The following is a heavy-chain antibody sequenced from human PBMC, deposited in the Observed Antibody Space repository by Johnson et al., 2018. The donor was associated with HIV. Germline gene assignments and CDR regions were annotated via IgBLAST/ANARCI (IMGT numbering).Heavy chain of an antibody. Sequence: QVQLVESGGGVVQPGRSLRLSCAASGFTFSDHYMSWIRQTPGKGLQWVSYISGSGSIIYSTDSVQGRFTISRDNSKNTLYLQMNSLRAEDTAVYYCARDGGIQLWSAFDIWGQGTMVTVSS. CDR1: GFTFSDHY. D-gene: IGHD5-18*01. V-gene: IGHV3-11*04. CDR3: ARDGGIQLWSAFDI. CDR2: ISGSGSII. J-gene: IGHJ3*02.